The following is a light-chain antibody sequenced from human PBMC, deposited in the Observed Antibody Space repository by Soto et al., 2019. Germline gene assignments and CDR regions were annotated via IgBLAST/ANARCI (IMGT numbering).Light chain of an antibody. CDR1: QSVSSY. CDR3: QQRNAWPRNT. CDR2: DIS. V-gene: IGKV3-11*01. J-gene: IGKJ2*01. Sequence: EIVLTQFPATLSLSPGERATLSCRASQSVSSYLAWYQQKPGQAPRLLIYDISNRATGIPGRFIGSGSGTDFTLTISSLEPEDSAVYYCQQRNAWPRNTFGQGTKLEI.